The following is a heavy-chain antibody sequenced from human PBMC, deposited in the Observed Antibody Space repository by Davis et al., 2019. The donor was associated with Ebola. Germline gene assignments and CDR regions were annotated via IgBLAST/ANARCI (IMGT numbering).Heavy chain of an antibody. CDR3: ARIRYYYDSSGYYSGAPSFDY. CDR1: GFSLSTSGMC. Sequence: SGPTLVKPTQTLTLTCPFSGFSLSTSGMCVSWIPHPPGKALEWLARIDWADDTYYSKSLKTRLTISKDNSKNQVVHTMTNMDPVDTATYYCARIRYYYDSSGYYSGAPSFDYWGQGTLVTVSS. D-gene: IGHD3-22*01. J-gene: IGHJ4*02. V-gene: IGHV2-70*11. CDR2: IDWADDT.